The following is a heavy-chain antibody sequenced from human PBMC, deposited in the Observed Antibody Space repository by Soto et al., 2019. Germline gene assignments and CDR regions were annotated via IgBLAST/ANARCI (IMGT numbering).Heavy chain of an antibody. J-gene: IGHJ6*03. CDR3: SRGLFGPDV. D-gene: IGHD3-10*02. CDR1: EFTFSGRS. Sequence: VQLVESGGGLVQPGGSLRLSCAASEFTFSGRSVHWVRQAPGKVLVWVSGIDKVGTDSTYADSVKGRFTSSRDNVKNTVNPESYSLRVEDTAVYYCSRGLFGPDVWGKGTTVTVSS. CDR2: IDKVGTDS. V-gene: IGHV3-74*01.